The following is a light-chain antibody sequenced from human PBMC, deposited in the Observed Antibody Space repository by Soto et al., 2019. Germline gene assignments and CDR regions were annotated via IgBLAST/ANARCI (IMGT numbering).Light chain of an antibody. CDR2: DAS. CDR3: QEYQDLVFT. Sequence: DIQMTQSPSFLSASVGDTVTITCQASQHIFSYINWFQQKPGKAPNLLIFDASTLETGVPLRFIQSRYGTDFTFTITKLQPEDVGTDYCQEYQDLVFTFGPGTKVDI. J-gene: IGKJ3*01. CDR1: QHIFSY. V-gene: IGKV1-33*01.